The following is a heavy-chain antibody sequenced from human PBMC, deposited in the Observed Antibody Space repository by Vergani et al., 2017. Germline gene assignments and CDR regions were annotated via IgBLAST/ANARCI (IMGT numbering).Heavy chain of an antibody. CDR2: INPSGGST. CDR3: ARDLRSSELRFLEWDVESRYGMDV. Sequence: QVQLVQSGAEVTKPGASVKVSCKASGYTFTSYYMHWVRQAPGQGLEWMGIINPSGGSTSYAQKFQGRVTMTRDTSTSTVYMELSSLRSEDTAVYYCARDLRSSELRFLEWDVESRYGMDVWGQGTTVTVSS. V-gene: IGHV1-46*01. CDR1: GYTFTSYY. J-gene: IGHJ6*02. D-gene: IGHD3-3*01.